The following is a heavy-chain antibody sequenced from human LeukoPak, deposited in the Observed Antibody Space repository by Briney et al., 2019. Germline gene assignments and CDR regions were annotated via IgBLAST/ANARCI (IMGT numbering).Heavy chain of an antibody. V-gene: IGHV4-39*07. CDR1: GGSISSSSYY. CDR3: ARGLYSYGYGGYYYMYV. Sequence: SETLSLTCTVSGGSISSSSYYWGWIRQPPGKGLEWNGSIYYSGSTYYNPSLKSRVTISVDTSKNQFSLKLSSVTAADTAVYYCARGLYSYGYGGYYYMYVWGKGTTVTVSS. J-gene: IGHJ6*03. CDR2: IYYSGST. D-gene: IGHD5-18*01.